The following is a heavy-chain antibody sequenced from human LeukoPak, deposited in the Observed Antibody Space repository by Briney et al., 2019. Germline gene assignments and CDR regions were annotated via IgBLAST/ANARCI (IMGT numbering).Heavy chain of an antibody. Sequence: ASVKVSCKTSGYTFTDYYIHWVRQAPGQGLEWMGWINPNSGETNSAQKFQGRVTMTGDTSISTAYMELRRVTSDDTAVYYCARDRDYSNTERGFDYWGQGAMVTVSS. CDR3: ARDRDYSNTERGFDY. D-gene: IGHD4-11*01. CDR1: GYTFTDYY. V-gene: IGHV1-2*02. J-gene: IGHJ4*02. CDR2: INPNSGET.